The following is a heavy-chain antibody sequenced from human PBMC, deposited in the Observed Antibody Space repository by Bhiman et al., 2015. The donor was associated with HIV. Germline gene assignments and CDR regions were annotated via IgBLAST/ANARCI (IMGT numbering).Heavy chain of an antibody. CDR2: IWSDGSNA. V-gene: IGHV3-33*06. Sequence: QVQLVESGGGVVQPGGSLRLSCAASGFSFNTYTMHWVRQAPGKGLEWVAVIWSDGSNAFYSDSVRGRFTISRDNSKNTVYLQMDSLRAEDTAVYYCAKDLVKGTVPYYFDWWGQGTLVTVSS. CDR1: GFSFNTYT. J-gene: IGHJ4*02. D-gene: IGHD2-21*01. CDR3: AKDLVKGTVPYYFDW.